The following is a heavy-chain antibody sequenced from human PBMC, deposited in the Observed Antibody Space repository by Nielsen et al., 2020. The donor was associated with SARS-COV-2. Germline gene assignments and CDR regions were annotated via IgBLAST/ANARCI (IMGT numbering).Heavy chain of an antibody. CDR2: FDPEDGET. CDR3: AREGLVVAATDYYYYGMDV. J-gene: IGHJ6*02. CDR1: GYTLTELS. Sequence: ASVKVSCKVSGYTLTELSMHWVRQAPGKGLEWMGGFDPEDGETIYAQKFQGRVTMTRDTSISTAYMELSRLRSDDTAVYYCAREGLVVAATDYYYYGMDVWGQGTTVTVSS. V-gene: IGHV1-24*01. D-gene: IGHD2-15*01.